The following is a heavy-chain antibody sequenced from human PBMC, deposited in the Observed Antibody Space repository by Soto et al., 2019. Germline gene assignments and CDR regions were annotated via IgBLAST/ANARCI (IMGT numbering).Heavy chain of an antibody. CDR3: ARDAKGVPTPLDY. Sequence: QVQLVQSGAEVKKPGSSVKVSCKASGGTFSGYAISWVRQAPGQGLEWMGGIIPIFGTTSYSQKFQGRLTIAADESTSTAYMQLSSLRSEDPAVYYWARDAKGVPTPLDYWGQGTVVTVSS. J-gene: IGHJ4*02. CDR2: IIPIFGTT. CDR1: GGTFSGYA. V-gene: IGHV1-69*01.